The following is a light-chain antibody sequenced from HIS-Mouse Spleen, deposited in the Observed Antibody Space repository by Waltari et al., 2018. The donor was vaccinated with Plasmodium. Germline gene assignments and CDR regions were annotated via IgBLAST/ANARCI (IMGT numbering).Light chain of an antibody. V-gene: IGLV3-9*01. Sequence: SYELTQPLSVSVALGQTARITCGGNNIGSKNVHWYQQKPGQAPVLVIYRDSNRPSGLPERFSGSNSGNTATLTISRAQAGDEVDYYCQVWDSSTVFGGGTKLTVL. CDR1: NIGSKN. CDR3: QVWDSSTV. J-gene: IGLJ3*02. CDR2: RDS.